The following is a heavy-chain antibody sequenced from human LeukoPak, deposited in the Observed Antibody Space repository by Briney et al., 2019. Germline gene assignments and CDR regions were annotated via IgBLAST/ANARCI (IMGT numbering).Heavy chain of an antibody. CDR3: ARDRAGRHSSWVEFDL. CDR2: IYDDAGT. J-gene: IGHJ5*02. V-gene: IGHV3-53*05. Sequence: GGSLRLTCTVSGFTVTSTHMGGVRQAPGKGPEWGSVIYDDAGTVYADSVKGRFTISRDASKNMVYLQMNSLRPEDSAMYYCARDRAGRHSSWVEFDLWGQGTLVTVSS. CDR1: GFTVTSTH. D-gene: IGHD3-10*01.